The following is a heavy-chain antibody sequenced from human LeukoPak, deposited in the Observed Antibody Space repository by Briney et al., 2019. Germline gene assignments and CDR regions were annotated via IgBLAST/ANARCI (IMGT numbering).Heavy chain of an antibody. J-gene: IGHJ1*01. D-gene: IGHD4-23*01. CDR3: VRVKRAQYFQH. V-gene: IGHV4-59*12. CDR1: GGSISSYY. Sequence: SETLSLTCTVSGGSISSYYWSWIRQPPGKGLEWIGYIYYSGSTNYNPSLKSRVTISVDSSKNQFSLKLSSVTAADTAVYYCVRVKRAQYFQHWGQGTLVTVSS. CDR2: IYYSGST.